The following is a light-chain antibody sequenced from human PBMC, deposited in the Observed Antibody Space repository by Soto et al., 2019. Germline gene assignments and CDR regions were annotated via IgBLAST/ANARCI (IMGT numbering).Light chain of an antibody. CDR1: ISDVGGYGY. Sequence: QSVLTQPPSASGSPGQSVTISCTGTISDVGGYGYVSWYQQHPGKAPRRLIFEVNKRPSGVPDRFFGSKSGNTASLTVSGLQADDEADYYCSSYAGSNDWVVFGGGTQLTVL. V-gene: IGLV2-8*01. CDR2: EVN. CDR3: SSYAGSNDWVV. J-gene: IGLJ7*01.